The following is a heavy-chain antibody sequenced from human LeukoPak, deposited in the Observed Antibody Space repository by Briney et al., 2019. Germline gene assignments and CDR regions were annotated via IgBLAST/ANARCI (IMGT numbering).Heavy chain of an antibody. J-gene: IGHJ4*02. Sequence: GGSLRLSCAASGFTFSSYAMSWVRQALGKGLEWVSAISGSGGSTYYADSVKGRFTISRDNSKNTLYLQMNSLRAEDTAVYYCAKVGGSRGVVVTLYYFDYWGQGTLVTVSS. V-gene: IGHV3-23*01. CDR2: ISGSGGST. CDR3: AKVGGSRGVVVTLYYFDY. CDR1: GFTFSSYA. D-gene: IGHD2-21*02.